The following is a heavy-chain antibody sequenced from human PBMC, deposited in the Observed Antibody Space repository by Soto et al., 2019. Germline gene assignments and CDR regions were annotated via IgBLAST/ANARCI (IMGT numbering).Heavy chain of an antibody. CDR1: GGPITSPDYY. CDR2: LYFNGGT. CDR3: ARGISKYSSWYEPHTWFDA. D-gene: IGHD6-13*01. V-gene: IGHV4-30-4*01. Sequence: QVQLQESGPGLVKPSQTLSLTCNVSGGPITSPDYYWTWIRPSPGQGLEWIGYLYFNGGTQYNPSLRTPISMSLDTSKKHFSLTMRSVTGADTAVYYCARGISKYSSWYEPHTWFDAWGQGALVTVYS. J-gene: IGHJ5*02.